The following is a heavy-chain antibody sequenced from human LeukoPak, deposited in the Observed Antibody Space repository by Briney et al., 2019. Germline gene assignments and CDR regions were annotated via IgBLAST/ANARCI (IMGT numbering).Heavy chain of an antibody. V-gene: IGHV4-59*08. J-gene: IGHJ2*01. CDR2: IYHSGST. D-gene: IGHD3-10*01. CDR3: ARHYMVRGPLYYWYFDL. CDR1: GGSISNYD. Sequence: SETLSLTCTVSGGSISNYDWSWIRQPPGKGLEWIGSIYHSGSTYYNPSLKSRVTISVDTSKNQFSLKLSSVTAADTAVYYCARHYMVRGPLYYWYFDLWGRGTLVTVSS.